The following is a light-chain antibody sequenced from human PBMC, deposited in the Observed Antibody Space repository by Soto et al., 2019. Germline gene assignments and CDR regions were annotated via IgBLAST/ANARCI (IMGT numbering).Light chain of an antibody. V-gene: IGKV3-15*01. Sequence: EIVMTQSPANLSVSPGERATLSCRASQSVSSNLAWYQQKPGQAPRLLIYGASTRATGIPARFSGSGSGTEFTLTISSLQSEDFAVYYCQQYNNWPPKWTFGQGTKVDIK. CDR3: QQYNNWPPKWT. CDR1: QSVSSN. CDR2: GAS. J-gene: IGKJ1*01.